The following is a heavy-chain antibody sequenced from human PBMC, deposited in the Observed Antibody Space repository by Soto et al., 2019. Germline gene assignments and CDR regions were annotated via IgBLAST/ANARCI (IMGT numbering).Heavy chain of an antibody. CDR1: GFTFSSYG. Sequence: GGSLRLSCAASGFTFSSYGMHWVRQAPGKGLEWVAVIWYDGSNKYYADSVKGRFTISRDNSKNTLYLQMNSLGAEDTAVYYCARETVPAAIVSTYYYYYGMDVWGQGTTVTVSS. V-gene: IGHV3-33*01. CDR2: IWYDGSNK. CDR3: ARETVPAAIVSTYYYYYGMDV. D-gene: IGHD2-2*01. J-gene: IGHJ6*02.